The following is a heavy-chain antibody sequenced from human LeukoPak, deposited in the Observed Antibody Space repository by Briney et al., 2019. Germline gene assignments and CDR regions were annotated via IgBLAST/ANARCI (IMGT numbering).Heavy chain of an antibody. Sequence: GGSLRLSCAASGFTFSSAWMSWVRQAPGKGLEWVGRIKSKTDGGTTDYAAPVKGRFTISRDDSKNTLYLQMNSLKTEDTAVYYCTTDTYSGSSHGGYWGQGTLVTVSS. CDR1: GFTFSSAW. CDR3: TTDTYSGSSHGGY. CDR2: IKSKTDGGTT. J-gene: IGHJ4*02. V-gene: IGHV3-15*01. D-gene: IGHD1-26*01.